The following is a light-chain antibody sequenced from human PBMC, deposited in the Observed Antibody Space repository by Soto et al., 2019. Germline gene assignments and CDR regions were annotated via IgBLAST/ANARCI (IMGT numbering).Light chain of an antibody. CDR1: QSVSSSY. CDR2: GAS. J-gene: IGKJ1*01. Sequence: EIVLTQSPGTLSLSPGERATLSCRASQSVSSSYLAWYQQKPGQAPRLLIYGASTRVTGIPARFSGGGSGTEFTLTISSLQSEDFAVYYCQQYNNWPGTFGQGTKVDI. V-gene: IGKV3-15*01. CDR3: QQYNNWPGT.